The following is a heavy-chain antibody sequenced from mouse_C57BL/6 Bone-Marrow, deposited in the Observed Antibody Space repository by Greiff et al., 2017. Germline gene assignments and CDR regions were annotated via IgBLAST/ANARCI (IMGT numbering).Heavy chain of an antibody. D-gene: IGHD1-1*01. CDR2: IYPGNSDT. CDR1: GYTFTSYW. Sequence: EVKLVESGTVLARPGASVKMSCKTSGYTFTSYWMHWVKQRPGQGLEWIGAIYPGNSDTSYNQKFKGKAKLTAVTSASTAYMELSSLTNEHSAVYYCTRDYYGSSPAWFAYWGQGTLVTVSA. J-gene: IGHJ3*01. CDR3: TRDYYGSSPAWFAY. V-gene: IGHV1-5*01.